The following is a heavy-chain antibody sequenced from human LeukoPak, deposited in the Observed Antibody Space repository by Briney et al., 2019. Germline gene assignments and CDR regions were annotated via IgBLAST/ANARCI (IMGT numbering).Heavy chain of an antibody. V-gene: IGHV3-53*01. Sequence: GGSLRLSCAASGFTVSRNYMHWVRQAPGKGLEWVSIIYSGGGTSYADSVKGRFIISRDNSKNTLYLQMNSLRAEDTAVYYCATYSSSSDYFDYWGQGTLVTVSS. D-gene: IGHD6-6*01. CDR1: GFTVSRNY. CDR2: IYSGGGT. CDR3: ATYSSSSDYFDY. J-gene: IGHJ4*02.